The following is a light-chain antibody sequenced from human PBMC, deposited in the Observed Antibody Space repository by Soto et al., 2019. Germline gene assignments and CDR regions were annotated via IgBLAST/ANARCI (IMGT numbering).Light chain of an antibody. Sequence: SYELTQPPSVSVAPGKTARITCGGNNIGSKSVHWYQQKPGQAPVLVIYYDSDRPSGIPERFSGSNSGNTATLTISRVEAGDEADYHCQVWDSSSDPHVVFGGGTQLTVL. J-gene: IGLJ2*01. CDR3: QVWDSSSDPHVV. CDR1: NIGSKS. V-gene: IGLV3-21*04. CDR2: YDS.